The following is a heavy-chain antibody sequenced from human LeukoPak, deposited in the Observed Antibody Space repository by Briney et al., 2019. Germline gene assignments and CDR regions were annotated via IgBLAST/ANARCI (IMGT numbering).Heavy chain of an antibody. CDR2: IYYSGST. V-gene: IGHV4-30-4*08. CDR1: GGSLSSGDYY. D-gene: IGHD6-19*01. J-gene: IGHJ6*03. Sequence: SQTLSLTCTVSGGSLSSGDYYWSWIRQPPGKGLEWIGYIYYSGSTYYNPSLKSRVTISVDTSKNQFSLKLSSVTAADTAVYYCARGGGVSYSSGWYVTYYYYYMDVWGKGTTVTVSS. CDR3: ARGGGVSYSSGWYVTYYYYYMDV.